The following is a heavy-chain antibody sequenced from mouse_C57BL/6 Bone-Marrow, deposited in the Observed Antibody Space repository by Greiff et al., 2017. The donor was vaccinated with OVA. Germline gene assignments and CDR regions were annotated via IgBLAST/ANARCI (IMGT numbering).Heavy chain of an antibody. CDR1: GFTFSDFY. J-gene: IGHJ2*01. CDR3: ARGTNWYYFDY. CDR2: SRNKANDYTT. V-gene: IGHV7-1*01. D-gene: IGHD4-1*01. Sequence: EVKLVDSGGGLVQSGRSLRLSCATSGFTFSDFYMEWVRHAPGKGLEWIAASRNKANDYTTEYSASVKGRFIVSRDTSQSILYLQMNALRAEDTAIYYCARGTNWYYFDYCGQGTTLTVSS.